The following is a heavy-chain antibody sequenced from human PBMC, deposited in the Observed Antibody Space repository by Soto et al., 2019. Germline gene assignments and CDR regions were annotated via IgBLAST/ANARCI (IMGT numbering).Heavy chain of an antibody. D-gene: IGHD2-2*01. CDR1: GLTFSSYA. CDR3: AKDKRCSGTSCYEVYYYMDV. J-gene: IGHJ6*03. Sequence: AGSLRLSCAASGLTFSSYAMGWFRQAPGKGLEWVSSLSGSGRRTYYADAVKGRFTISRDNSNNTVFVQMNSLRAEDTAVYYCAKDKRCSGTSCYEVYYYMDVGGKGTTVTVSS. V-gene: IGHV3-23*01. CDR2: LSGSGRRT.